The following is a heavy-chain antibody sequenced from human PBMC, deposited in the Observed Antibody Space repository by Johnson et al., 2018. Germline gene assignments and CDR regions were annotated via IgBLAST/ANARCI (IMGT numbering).Heavy chain of an antibody. V-gene: IGHV1-69*06. CDR2: IIPIFGTA. CDR3: ARDSGGSYYGDFQH. D-gene: IGHD1-26*01. CDR1: GGTFSSYA. J-gene: IGHJ1*01. Sequence: QVQLVQSGAEVKKPGSSVKVSCKASGGTFSSYAIYWVRQAPGQGLEWMGGIIPIFGTANYAQKFQGRVMITADKSTSTAYMELSSLRSEDTAVYYCARDSGGSYYGDFQHWGQGTLVTVSS.